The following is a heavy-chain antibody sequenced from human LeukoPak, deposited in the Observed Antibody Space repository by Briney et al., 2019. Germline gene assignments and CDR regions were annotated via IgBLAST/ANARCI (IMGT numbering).Heavy chain of an antibody. V-gene: IGHV3-53*01. CDR1: GFTVSSNY. D-gene: IGHD6-13*01. CDR3: AREGRRIAAAEMGAFDI. CDR2: IYSGGST. Sequence: PGGSLRLSCAASGFTVSSNYMSWVRQAPGKGLEWVSVIYSGGSTYYADSVKGRFTISKDNSKNTLYLQMNSLRAEDTAVYYCAREGRRIAAAEMGAFDIWGQGTMVTVSS. J-gene: IGHJ3*02.